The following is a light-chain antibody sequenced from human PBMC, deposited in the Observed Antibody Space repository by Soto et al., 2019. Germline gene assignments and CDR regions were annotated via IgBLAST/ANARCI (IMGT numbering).Light chain of an antibody. V-gene: IGLV1-47*02. CDR1: SANIGTNF. CDR3: VSWDDSLSGLV. J-gene: IGLJ1*01. CDR2: SNN. Sequence: SVLTQPPSASGTPGQRVTISCSGRSANIGTNFVCWYQHLPGTAPKLLIYSNNQRPSGVADRFSGSKSGTSASLAISGLRSEDEGDYYCVSWDDSLSGLVFGTGAKVTVL.